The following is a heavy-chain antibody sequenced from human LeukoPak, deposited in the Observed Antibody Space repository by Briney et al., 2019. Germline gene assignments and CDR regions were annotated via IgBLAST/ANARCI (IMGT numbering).Heavy chain of an antibody. CDR3: ARARIVGATTTPFDY. Sequence: GRSLRLSCAASGFTFSSYAMHWVRQAPGKGLEWVAVISYDGSNKYYADSVKGRFTISRDNSKNTLYLQMNSLRAEDTAVYYCARARIVGATTTPFDYWGQGTLVTVSS. J-gene: IGHJ4*02. CDR1: GFTFSSYA. V-gene: IGHV3-30-3*01. CDR2: ISYDGSNK. D-gene: IGHD1-26*01.